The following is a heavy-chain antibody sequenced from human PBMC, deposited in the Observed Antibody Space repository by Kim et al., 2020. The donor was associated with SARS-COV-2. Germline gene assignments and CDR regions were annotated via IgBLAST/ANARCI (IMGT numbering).Heavy chain of an antibody. J-gene: IGHJ5*02. Sequence: ASVKVSCKASGYTFASYHINWVRQATGQGLEWMGWMNPNSGNTGYALKFQGRVTMTRNTSISTAYMELSSLRAEDTPGYYCARGPEVWFDPCGQGTLVT. CDR3: ARGPEVWFDP. V-gene: IGHV1-8*01. CDR2: MNPNSGNT. CDR1: GYTFASYH.